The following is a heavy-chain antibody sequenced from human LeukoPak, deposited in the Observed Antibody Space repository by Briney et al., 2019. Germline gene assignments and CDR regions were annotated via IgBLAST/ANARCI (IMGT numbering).Heavy chain of an antibody. Sequence: GGSLGLSCLASGYTFSSYSINWVRQAPGKGLEWVSSISVRSNYIYYADSVRGRFRISRDDARDSLFLEMNSLRAEDTAVYYCVRLRRNSDTSGFYYYYDFWGQGTLVTVSS. V-gene: IGHV3-21*01. CDR3: VRLRRNSDTSGFYYYYDF. CDR1: GYTFSSYS. CDR2: ISVRSNYI. J-gene: IGHJ4*02. D-gene: IGHD3-22*01.